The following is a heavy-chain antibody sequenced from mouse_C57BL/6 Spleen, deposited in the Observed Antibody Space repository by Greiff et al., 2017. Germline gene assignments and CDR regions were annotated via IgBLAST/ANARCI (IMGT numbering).Heavy chain of an antibody. CDR3: ARGTTGTGYFDY. J-gene: IGHJ2*01. D-gene: IGHD4-1*02. Sequence: EVQLVESGGDLVKPGGSLKLSCAASGFTFSSYGMSWVRQTPDKRLEWVATISSGGSYTYYTDSVKGRFTISRDNAKNTLYLQMSSLKSEDTAMYYCARGTTGTGYFDYWGQGTTLTVSS. CDR1: GFTFSSYG. V-gene: IGHV5-6*01. CDR2: ISSGGSYT.